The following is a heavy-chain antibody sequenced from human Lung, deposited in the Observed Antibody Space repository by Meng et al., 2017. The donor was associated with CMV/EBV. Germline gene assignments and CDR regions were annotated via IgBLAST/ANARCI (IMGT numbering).Heavy chain of an antibody. CDR3: ARAGDIVEVSDPLRQNYYYYGMDL. CDR2: ISFDGRTK. CDR1: EFTLSPYA. V-gene: IGHV3-30*04. D-gene: IGHD2-15*01. J-gene: IGHJ6*02. Sequence: LXCTASEFTLSPYALHWVRQAPGKGLEWVALISFDGRTKYNTDSVKGRFTISRDSSKNTVYLNINSLRGEDTAVYYCARAGDIVEVSDPLRQNYYYYGMDLXGQGTTVTVSS.